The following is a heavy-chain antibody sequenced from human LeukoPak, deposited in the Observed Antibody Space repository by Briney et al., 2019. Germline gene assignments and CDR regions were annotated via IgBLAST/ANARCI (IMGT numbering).Heavy chain of an antibody. D-gene: IGHD3-22*01. J-gene: IGHJ5*02. V-gene: IGHV1-46*01. CDR2: INPSGGST. Sequence: ASVKVSCTASGYTFTSYNMHWVRQAPGQGLEWMGIINPSGGSTSYAQKFQGRVTMTRDTSTSTVYMELSSLRSEDTAVYYCARGLYYYDSSSYLNRFDPWGQGTLVTVSS. CDR3: ARGLYYYDSSSYLNRFDP. CDR1: GYTFTSYN.